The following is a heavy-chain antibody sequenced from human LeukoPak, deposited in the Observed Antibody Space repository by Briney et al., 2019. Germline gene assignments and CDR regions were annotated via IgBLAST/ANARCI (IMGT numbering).Heavy chain of an antibody. V-gene: IGHV3-33*06. D-gene: IGHD5-24*01. J-gene: IGHJ5*02. Sequence: GRSLRLSCAASGFTFSSYGMHWLRQAPGKGLAWVAVIWYDGSNKYYADSVKGRFTISRDNSKNTLYLQMNSLTAEDTAVYYCAKDLTVEMATMGFDPWGQGTLVTVSS. CDR3: AKDLTVEMATMGFDP. CDR1: GFTFSSYG. CDR2: IWYDGSNK.